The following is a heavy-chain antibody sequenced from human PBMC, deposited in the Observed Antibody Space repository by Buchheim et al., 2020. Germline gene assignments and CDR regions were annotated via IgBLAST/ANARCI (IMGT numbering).Heavy chain of an antibody. CDR2: INHSGST. D-gene: IGHD3-16*02. CDR3: ARTKGGYVWGSYRYWFDY. J-gene: IGHJ4*02. CDR1: GGSFSGYY. V-gene: IGHV4-34*01. Sequence: QVQLQQWGAGLLKPSETLSLTCAVYGGSFSGYYWSWIRQPPGKGLEWIGEINHSGSTNYNSSLKSRVTISVDTSKNQFSLKLSSVTAADTAVYYCARTKGGYVWGSYRYWFDYWGQGTL.